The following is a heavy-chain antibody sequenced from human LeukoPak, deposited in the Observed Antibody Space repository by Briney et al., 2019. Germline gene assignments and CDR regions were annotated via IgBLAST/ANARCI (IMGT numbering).Heavy chain of an antibody. CDR3: ARGGGFYNAWFDP. CDR2: INPNSGGT. D-gene: IGHD3-9*01. CDR1: GWDGSAPS. J-gene: IGHJ5*02. V-gene: IGHV1-2*02. Sequence: ASVKVSCKGLSGWDGSAPSMVTQGVRQAPGQGLEWMGWINPNSGGTNYAQKFQGRVTMTRDTSISTVHMELISLRSDDTAVYYCARGGGFYNAWFDPWGQGTPVTVSS.